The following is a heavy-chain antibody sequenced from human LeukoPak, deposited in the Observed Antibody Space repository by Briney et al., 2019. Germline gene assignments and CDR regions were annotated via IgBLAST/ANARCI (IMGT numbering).Heavy chain of an antibody. CDR2: VNGDGSST. CDR3: ARPQHGDLYAFDI. J-gene: IGHJ3*02. CDR1: GFTFTSYW. D-gene: IGHD4-17*01. Sequence: GGSLRLSCAASGFTFTSYWMHWVRQAPGKGLVWVSRVNGDGSSTTYADSVKGRFTISRDNAKNTLYLQMSSPRAEDTAVYYCARPQHGDLYAFDIWGQGTMVTVSS. V-gene: IGHV3-74*01.